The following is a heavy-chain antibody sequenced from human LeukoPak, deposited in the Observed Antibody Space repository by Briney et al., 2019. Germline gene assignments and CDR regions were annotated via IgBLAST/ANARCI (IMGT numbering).Heavy chain of an antibody. CDR2: IYWDDNK. V-gene: IGHV2-5*02. D-gene: IGHD4-17*01. CDR1: GFSLRTTGVG. CDR3: AHYGDYRFLYYFDH. Sequence: SGPTLVKPTQTLTLTCTFSGFSLRTTGVGVGWVRQPPGKALEWLALIYWDDNKLYSPSLRSRVTITKDTSKNQVVLKMTNMAPVDTATYYCAHYGDYRFLYYFDHWGQGALVTVSS. J-gene: IGHJ4*02.